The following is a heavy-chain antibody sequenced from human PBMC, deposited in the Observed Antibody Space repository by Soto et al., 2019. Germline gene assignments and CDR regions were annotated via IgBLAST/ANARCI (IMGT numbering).Heavy chain of an antibody. Sequence: SETLSLTCTVSGGSLSSYYWSWIRQPPGKGLEWIGYVFHTGTTDYNPSLKSRLTISIDTSRNQFSLKLSSVTAADTAVYYCARDIKVAAETGANWGQGILVTVSS. V-gene: IGHV4-59*01. CDR1: GGSLSSYY. J-gene: IGHJ4*02. D-gene: IGHD6-13*01. CDR3: ARDIKVAAETGAN. CDR2: VFHTGTT.